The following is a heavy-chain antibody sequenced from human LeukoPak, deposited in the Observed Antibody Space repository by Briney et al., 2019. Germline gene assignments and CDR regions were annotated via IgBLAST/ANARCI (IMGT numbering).Heavy chain of an antibody. CDR1: GFTFSSYA. CDR2: ISGSGGST. J-gene: IGHJ4*02. CDR3: AKGPNSGDD. D-gene: IGHD4-23*01. V-gene: IGHV3-23*01. Sequence: GGSLRLSCAASGFTFSSYAMRWVRQAPGKGLEWVSVISGSGGSTYHADSVKGRFTISRDNSKNTLYLQMDSLRAEDTAVYYCAKGPNSGDDWGQGTLVTVSS.